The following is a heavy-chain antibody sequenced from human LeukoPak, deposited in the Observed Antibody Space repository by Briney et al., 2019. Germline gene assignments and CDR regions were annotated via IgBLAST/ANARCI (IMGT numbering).Heavy chain of an antibody. CDR1: GGSISSSSYY. V-gene: IGHV4-39*01. Sequence: SETLSLTCTVSGGSISSSSYYWGWIRQPPGKGLEWIGSIYCGSTSYNPSLKSRVTISVDTSKNQFSLKLGSVTAADTAVYYCARNASDSGTSYFDYWGKGTLVTVSS. J-gene: IGHJ4*02. CDR3: ARNASDSGTSYFDY. CDR2: IYCGST. D-gene: IGHD1-26*01.